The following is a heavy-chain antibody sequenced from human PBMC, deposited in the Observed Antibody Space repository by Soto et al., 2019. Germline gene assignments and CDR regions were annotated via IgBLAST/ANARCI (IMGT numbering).Heavy chain of an antibody. CDR3: TTDLIGDYDFWSGQDYYYYGMDV. CDR1: GFTFSNAW. CDR2: IKSKTDGGTT. Sequence: PGGSMRLSCAASGFTFSNAWVNWVRQAPGKGLEWVGRIKSKTDGGTTDYAAPVKGRFTISRDDSKNTLYLQMNSLKTEDTAVYYCTTDLIGDYDFWSGQDYYYYGMDVWGHGTTVTVSS. V-gene: IGHV3-15*07. J-gene: IGHJ6*02. D-gene: IGHD3-3*01.